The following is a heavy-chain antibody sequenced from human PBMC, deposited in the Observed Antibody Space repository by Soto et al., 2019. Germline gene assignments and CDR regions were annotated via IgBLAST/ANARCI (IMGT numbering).Heavy chain of an antibody. CDR1: GFTVSSNY. CDR2: IYSGGST. J-gene: IGHJ4*02. CDR3: ARDRRTTTITTFAGFDY. D-gene: IGHD4-4*01. Sequence: EVQLVESGGGLIQPGGSLRLSCAASGFTVSSNYMSWVRQAPGKGLEWVSVIYSGGSTYYADSVKGRFTISRDNSKNALYLQMNSLRGEDRAVYYCARDRRTTTITTFAGFDYWGQGTLVTVSS. V-gene: IGHV3-53*01.